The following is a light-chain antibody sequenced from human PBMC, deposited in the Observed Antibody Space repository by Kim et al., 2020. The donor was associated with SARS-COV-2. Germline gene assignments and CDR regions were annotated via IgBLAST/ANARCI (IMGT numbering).Light chain of an antibody. Sequence: VSVALGQTATITCEANNIENKNVHWYQQKPGQAPVLVIYRDVNRPSGIPERFSGSNSGNAATLTISRVQAGDEADYYCQVWDKTAVFGGGTQLTVL. V-gene: IGLV3-9*01. CDR1: NIENKN. CDR2: RDV. J-gene: IGLJ2*01. CDR3: QVWDKTAV.